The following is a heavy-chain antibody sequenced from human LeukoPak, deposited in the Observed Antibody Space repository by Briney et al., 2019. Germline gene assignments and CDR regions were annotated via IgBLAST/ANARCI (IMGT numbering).Heavy chain of an antibody. Sequence: PSQTLSLTCAISGDSVSSNSAAWNWIRQPPSRGLEWLGRTYYRSKWYNDYAVSVKSRITINPDTSKNQFSLQLNSVTPEDTAVYYCVRWNNPHWYFDLWGRGTLVTVSS. V-gene: IGHV6-1*01. J-gene: IGHJ2*01. D-gene: IGHD1/OR15-1a*01. CDR1: GDSVSSNSAA. CDR2: TYYRSKWYN. CDR3: VRWNNPHWYFDL.